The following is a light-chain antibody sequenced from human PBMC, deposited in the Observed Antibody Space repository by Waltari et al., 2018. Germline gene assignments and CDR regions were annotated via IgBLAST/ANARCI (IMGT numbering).Light chain of an antibody. J-gene: IGKJ5*01. CDR3: QQNDDWPT. Sequence: EIVMTQSPATLSVSPGESITLSCRASQSVGSNLAWYQQKPGQAPRLLIYAASTRATGIPARFGGSGSGTDFTLTISSLQSEDFAVYYCQQNDDWPTFGQGTRLEIK. CDR1: QSVGSN. CDR2: AAS. V-gene: IGKV3-15*01.